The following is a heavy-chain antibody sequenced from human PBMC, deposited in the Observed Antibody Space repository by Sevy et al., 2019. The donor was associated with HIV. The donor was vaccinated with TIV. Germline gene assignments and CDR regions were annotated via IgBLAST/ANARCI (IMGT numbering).Heavy chain of an antibody. CDR2: ITASTGQT. V-gene: IGHV3-21*01. D-gene: IGHD6-19*01. CDR3: ARDSIRLAGTPFDF. Sequence: GGSLRLSCEASGFMFSLYSLNWVRQAPGKVLEWVSSITASTGQTFYTDSVRGRFTISRDNAKNSVFLQMSGLRAEDTAVYFCARDSIRLAGTPFDFWGQGTLVTVSS. J-gene: IGHJ4*02. CDR1: GFMFSLYS.